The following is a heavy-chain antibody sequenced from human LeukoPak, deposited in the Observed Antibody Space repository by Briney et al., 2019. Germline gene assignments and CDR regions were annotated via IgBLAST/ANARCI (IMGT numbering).Heavy chain of an antibody. Sequence: GGSLRLSFAASGFTFNRNAISWVRQAPGKGLEWVSTIGGSGDKTFYADSVKGRFTISRDNSKNMLHLQMSSLTGEDTALYYCVRRGDASSGWGDHDYWGQGALVTVSS. J-gene: IGHJ4*02. D-gene: IGHD6-19*01. CDR3: VRRGDASSGWGDHDY. CDR2: IGGSGDKT. V-gene: IGHV3-23*01. CDR1: GFTFNRNA.